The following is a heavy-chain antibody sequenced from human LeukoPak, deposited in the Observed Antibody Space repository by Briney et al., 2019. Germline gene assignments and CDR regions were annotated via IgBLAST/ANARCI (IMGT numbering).Heavy chain of an antibody. V-gene: IGHV1-2*02. CDR1: GYTFTGYY. Sequence: ASVKVSCKASGYTFTGYYIHWVRQAPGQGLEWMGWLNPNSGATNVAQKFQGRVTLTRDTSINTAYMEMSSLRSDDTAVYYCARDFQWLVPAEYFQHWGQGTVVTVSS. J-gene: IGHJ1*01. CDR2: LNPNSGAT. D-gene: IGHD6-19*01. CDR3: ARDFQWLVPAEYFQH.